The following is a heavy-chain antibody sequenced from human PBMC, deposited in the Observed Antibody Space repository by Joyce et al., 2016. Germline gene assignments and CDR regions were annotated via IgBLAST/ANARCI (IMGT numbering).Heavy chain of an antibody. CDR2: IRSKANSYAI. Sequence: EVQLVESGGGLVQPGGSLKLSCAASGFSFSGSAMRWVRQASGKGLEWVGRIRSKANSYAIAYAASVKGRFTISRDDSKNTAYLQMDSLGTEDTAVYYCTTTYSSSWYQFDSWGQGTLVIVSS. V-gene: IGHV3-73*02. D-gene: IGHD6-13*01. CDR1: GFSFSGSA. J-gene: IGHJ4*02. CDR3: TTTYSSSWYQFDS.